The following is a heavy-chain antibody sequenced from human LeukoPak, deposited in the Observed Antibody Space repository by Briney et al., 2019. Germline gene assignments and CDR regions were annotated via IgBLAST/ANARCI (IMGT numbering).Heavy chain of an antibody. CDR2: FSGGVDTT. Sequence: PGGSLRPPFPAPGFKFTAYALTWVRQIPGKGRDWAPTFSGGVDTTYYANSVRGRFTISRDNSKNTLDLQMNSLRAEDTAVYYCAKATLRTCSGARCYYFDNWGQGALVTVSS. CDR1: GFKFTAYA. CDR3: AKATLRTCSGARCYYFDN. J-gene: IGHJ4*02. D-gene: IGHD2-15*01. V-gene: IGHV3-23*01.